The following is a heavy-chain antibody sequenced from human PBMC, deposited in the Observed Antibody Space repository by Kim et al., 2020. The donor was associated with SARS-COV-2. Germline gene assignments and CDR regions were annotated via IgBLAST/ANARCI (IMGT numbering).Heavy chain of an antibody. CDR2: ISSSGSTI. J-gene: IGHJ4*02. V-gene: IGHV3-48*03. CDR3: ARDIAAAGLSY. Sequence: GGSLRLSCAASGFTFSSYEMNWVRQAPGKGLEWVSYISSSGSTIYYADSVKGRFTISRDNAKNSLYLQMNSLRAEDTAVYYCARDIAAAGLSYWGQGTLVTVSS. CDR1: GFTFSSYE. D-gene: IGHD6-13*01.